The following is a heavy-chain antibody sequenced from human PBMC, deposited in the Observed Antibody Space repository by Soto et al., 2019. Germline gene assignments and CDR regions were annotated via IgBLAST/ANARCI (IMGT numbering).Heavy chain of an antibody. V-gene: IGHV3-11*01. CDR2: ISSSGSTI. D-gene: IGHD3-3*01. CDR3: AREGEYDFWSGYYTNYYYYYMDV. J-gene: IGHJ6*03. CDR1: GFTFSDYY. Sequence: GGSLRLSCAASGFTFSDYYMSWIRQAPGKGLEWVSYISSSGSTIYYADSVKGRFTISRDNAKNSLYLQMNSLRAEDTAVYYCAREGEYDFWSGYYTNYYYYYMDVWGKGTTVTVSS.